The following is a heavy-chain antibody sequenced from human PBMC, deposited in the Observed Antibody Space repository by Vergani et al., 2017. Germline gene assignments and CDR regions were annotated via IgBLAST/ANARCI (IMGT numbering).Heavy chain of an antibody. CDR2: ISSSSSYT. D-gene: IGHD5-18*01. V-gene: IGHV3-11*05. CDR1: GFTFSAYY. Sequence: QVQLVESGGGLVKPGGSLRLSCAASGFTFSAYYMSWIRQAPGKGLEWVSYISSSSSYTNYADSVKGRFTISRDNAKNSLYLQMNSLRAEDTAVYYCARGGYSYGYDAFDIWGQGTMVTVSS. J-gene: IGHJ3*02. CDR3: ARGGYSYGYDAFDI.